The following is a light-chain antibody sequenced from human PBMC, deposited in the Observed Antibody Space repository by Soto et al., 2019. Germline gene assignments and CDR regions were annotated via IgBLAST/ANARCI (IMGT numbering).Light chain of an antibody. CDR2: EVS. J-gene: IGLJ2*01. Sequence: QSVLTQPPSASGSPGQSVTISCTGTSSDVGGYNYVSWYQQHPGKAPKLMIYEVSKRPSGVPDRFSGSKSGNTASLTVSGLQAEDEADYYCSSYAGSNNPVVFGGGTEVTVL. CDR1: SSDVGGYNY. V-gene: IGLV2-8*01. CDR3: SSYAGSNNPVV.